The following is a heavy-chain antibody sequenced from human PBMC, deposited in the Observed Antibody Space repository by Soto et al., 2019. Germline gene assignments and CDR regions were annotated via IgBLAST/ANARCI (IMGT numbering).Heavy chain of an antibody. J-gene: IGHJ6*02. CDR2: INPNSGGT. D-gene: IGHD6-13*01. CDR1: GYTFTGYY. Sequence: ASVKVSCKASGYTFTGYYMHWVRQAPGQGLEWMGWINPNSGGTNYAQKFQGWVTMTRDTSISTAYMELSRLRSDDTAVYYCARVIITAAGTTPLRDYYYGMDVWGQGTTVTVSS. CDR3: ARVIITAAGTTPLRDYYYGMDV. V-gene: IGHV1-2*04.